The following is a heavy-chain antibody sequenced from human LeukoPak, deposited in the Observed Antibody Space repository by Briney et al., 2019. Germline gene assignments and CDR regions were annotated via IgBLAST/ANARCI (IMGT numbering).Heavy chain of an antibody. CDR3: ATLQSSGYDYSDY. CDR1: GGSISTYY. CDR2: IYYSGYT. J-gene: IGHJ4*02. Sequence: SETLSLTCTVSGGSISTYYWSWIRQPPGKGLEWIGYIYYSGYTDYNPSPKSRVTMSVDTSKNQFSLKLTSVTAADTAVYYCATLQSSGYDYSDYWGQGILVTVSS. V-gene: IGHV4-59*08. D-gene: IGHD3-22*01.